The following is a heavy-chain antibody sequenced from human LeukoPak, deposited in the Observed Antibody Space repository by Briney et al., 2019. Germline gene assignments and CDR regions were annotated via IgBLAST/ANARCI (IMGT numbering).Heavy chain of an antibody. Sequence: SETLSLTCAVYGGSFSGYYWSWIRQPPGKGLEWIGYIYDSGSTYYNPSLKSRITISVDTSENRFSLKLSSVTATDTAVYYCARDCSGGSCYGAFDIWGQGTMVTVSS. J-gene: IGHJ3*02. CDR2: IYDSGST. CDR1: GGSFSGYY. D-gene: IGHD2-15*01. CDR3: ARDCSGGSCYGAFDI. V-gene: IGHV4-34*01.